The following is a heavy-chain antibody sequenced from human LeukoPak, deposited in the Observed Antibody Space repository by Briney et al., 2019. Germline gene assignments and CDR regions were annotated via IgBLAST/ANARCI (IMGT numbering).Heavy chain of an antibody. V-gene: IGHV3-53*01. CDR2: IYSGGST. J-gene: IGHJ4*02. CDR1: GFGISGFA. CDR3: ASTYYFDY. Sequence: PGGSLRLSCAASGFGISGFAMTWVRQAPGKGLEWVSVIYSGGSTYYADSVKGRFTISRDNSKNTLYLQMNSLRAEDTAVYYCASTYYFDYWGQGTLVTVSS.